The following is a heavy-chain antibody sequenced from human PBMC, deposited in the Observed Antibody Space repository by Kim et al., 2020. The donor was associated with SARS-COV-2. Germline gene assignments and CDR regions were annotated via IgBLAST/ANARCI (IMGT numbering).Heavy chain of an antibody. CDR1: GFTVSSNY. D-gene: IGHD3-9*01. V-gene: IGHV3-53*01. J-gene: IGHJ6*02. CDR3: ARDSYYDILTGYYNGMDV. CDR2: IYSGGST. Sequence: GGSLRLSCAASGFTVSSNYMSWVRQAPGKGLEWVSVIYSGGSTYYADSVKGRFTISRDNSKNTLYLQMNSLRAEDTAVYYCARDSYYDILTGYYNGMDVWGQGTTVTVSS.